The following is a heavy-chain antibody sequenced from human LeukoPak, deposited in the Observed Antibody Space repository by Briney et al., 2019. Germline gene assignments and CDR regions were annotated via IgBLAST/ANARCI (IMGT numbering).Heavy chain of an antibody. Sequence: SETLSLTCAVYGGSFSGYYWSWIRQPPGKGLEWIGEINHSGSTNYNPSLRSRVTISVDTSKNQFSLKLSSVTAADTAVYYCARGLTIAAAGTHFDYWGQGTLVTVSS. D-gene: IGHD6-13*01. CDR3: ARGLTIAAAGTHFDY. CDR2: INHSGST. J-gene: IGHJ4*02. CDR1: GGSFSGYY. V-gene: IGHV4-34*01.